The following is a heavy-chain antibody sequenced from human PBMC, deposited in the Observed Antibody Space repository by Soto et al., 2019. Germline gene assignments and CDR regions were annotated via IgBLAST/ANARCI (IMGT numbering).Heavy chain of an antibody. D-gene: IGHD2-8*01. CDR1: GGSISSGGYS. Sequence: SETLSLTCAVSGGSISSGGYSWSWIRQPPGKGLEWIGYIYHSGSTYYNPSLKSRVTISVDRSKNQFSLKLSSVTAADTAVYYCATEGYCTNGVCYDYWGQGTLVTVSS. J-gene: IGHJ4*02. CDR2: IYHSGST. V-gene: IGHV4-30-2*01. CDR3: ATEGYCTNGVCYDY.